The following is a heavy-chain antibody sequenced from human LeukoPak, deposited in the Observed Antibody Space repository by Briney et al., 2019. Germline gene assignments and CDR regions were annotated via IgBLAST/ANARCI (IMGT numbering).Heavy chain of an antibody. V-gene: IGHV3-23*01. Sequence: GGSLRLFCAASGFTFSSYAMSWVRQAPGKGLEWVSAISGSGGATYSADSVKGRFTISRDNSKTTLYLQMNSLRAEDTAVYYCAKHFYYGSGSYYCHLDSWGQGTLVTVSS. CDR2: ISGSGGAT. CDR3: AKHFYYGSGSYYCHLDS. CDR1: GFTFSSYA. J-gene: IGHJ4*02. D-gene: IGHD3-10*01.